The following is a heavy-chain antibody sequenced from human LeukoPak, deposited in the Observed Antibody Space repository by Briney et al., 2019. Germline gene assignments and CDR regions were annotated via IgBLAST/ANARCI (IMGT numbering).Heavy chain of an antibody. CDR1: GYTFTSYY. J-gene: IGHJ4*02. CDR2: INPSGGST. D-gene: IGHD5-24*01. CDR3: ARETKDGPLDY. V-gene: IGHV1-46*01. Sequence: ASVKVSCKASGYTFTSYYMHWVRQAPGQGLEWMGIINPSGGSTSCAQKFQGRVTMTRDTSTSTVYMELSSLRSEDTAVYYCARETKDGPLDYWGQGTLVTVSS.